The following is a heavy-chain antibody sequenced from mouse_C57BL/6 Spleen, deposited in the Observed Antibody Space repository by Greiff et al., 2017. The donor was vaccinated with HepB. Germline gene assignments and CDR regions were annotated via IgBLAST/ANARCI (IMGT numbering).Heavy chain of an antibody. D-gene: IGHD2-4*01. CDR3: ARGGLRGFAY. CDR1: GYTFTSYW. CDR2: IYPSDSET. V-gene: IGHV1-61*01. J-gene: IGHJ3*01. Sequence: VKLQQPGAELVRPGSSVKLSCKASGYTFTSYWMDWVKQRPGQGLEWIGNIYPSDSETHYNQKFKDKATLTVDKSSSTAYMQLSSLTSEDSAVYYCARGGLRGFAYWGQGTLVTVSA.